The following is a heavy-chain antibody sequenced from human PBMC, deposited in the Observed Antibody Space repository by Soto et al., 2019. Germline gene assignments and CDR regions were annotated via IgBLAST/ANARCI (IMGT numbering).Heavy chain of an antibody. CDR1: GGSFSGYI. Sequence: TSETLSLTCAVSGGSFSGYIWTLIRQTPGKGLQWIGQINHSGSSIYNPSLKNRVTISTMSNNKFSLELSSVTAADTAVYYCTRGLFSGSSYSGSWYYFDSWGQGTMVTVSS. V-gene: IGHV4-34*01. D-gene: IGHD1-26*01. CDR3: TRGLFSGSSYSGSWYYFDS. J-gene: IGHJ4*02. CDR2: INHSGSS.